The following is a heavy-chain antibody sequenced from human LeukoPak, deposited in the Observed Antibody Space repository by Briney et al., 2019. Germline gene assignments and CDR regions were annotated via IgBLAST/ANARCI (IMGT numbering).Heavy chain of an antibody. CDR1: GFSLTTSGVG. D-gene: IGHD3-22*01. CDR2: IYWDDDK. J-gene: IGHJ4*02. Sequence: SGPTLVNPTQTLTLTCTFSGFSLTTSGVGVAWIRQPPVKALEWLALIYWDDDKRYSPSLKNRLTITKETSKNQVVLTMTSVDPVDTARYFCAHSKLQYYPDSSGYHYKFDYWGQGTLVTVSS. CDR3: AHSKLQYYPDSSGYHYKFDY. V-gene: IGHV2-5*02.